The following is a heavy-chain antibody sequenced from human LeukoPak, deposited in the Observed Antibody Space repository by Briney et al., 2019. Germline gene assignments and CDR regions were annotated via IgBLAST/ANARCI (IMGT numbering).Heavy chain of an antibody. CDR1: GGSISSYY. J-gene: IGHJ4*02. CDR3: ARDYGGWYYFDY. V-gene: IGHV4-59*12. CDR2: IYYSGST. Sequence: SETLSLTCTVSGGSISSYYWSWIRQPPGKGLEWIGYIYYSGSTNYNPSLKSRVTISVDTSKNQFSLKLSSVTAADTALYYCARDYGGWYYFDYWGQGTLVTVSS. D-gene: IGHD6-19*01.